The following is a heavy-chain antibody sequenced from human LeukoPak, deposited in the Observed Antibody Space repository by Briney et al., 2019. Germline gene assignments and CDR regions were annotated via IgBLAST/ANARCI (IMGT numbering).Heavy chain of an antibody. CDR2: ISSSSSYI. J-gene: IGHJ4*02. D-gene: IGHD2-15*01. V-gene: IGHV3-21*01. CDR1: GFTVSSYS. CDR3: ARDGRPCSGGSCYWGGRNYFDY. Sequence: PGGSLRLSCAASGFTVSSYSMNWVRQAPGKGLEWVSSISSSSSYIYYADSVKGRFTISRDNAKNSLYLQMNSLRAEDTAVYYCARDGRPCSGGSCYWGGRNYFDYWGQGTLVTVSS.